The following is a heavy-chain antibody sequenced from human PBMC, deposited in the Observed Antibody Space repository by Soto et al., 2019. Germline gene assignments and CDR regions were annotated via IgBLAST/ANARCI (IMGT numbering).Heavy chain of an antibody. CDR1: GCTFSSYA. D-gene: IGHD3-3*01. CDR3: ARARITIFGVVIPTEYYYYYGMDV. Sequence: SVKVSCKASGCTFSSYAISWVRQAPGQGLEWMGGIIPIFGTANYAQKFQGRVTITADKSTSTAYMELSSLRSEDTAVYYCARARITIFGVVIPTEYYYYYGMDVWGQGTTVTVSS. J-gene: IGHJ6*02. V-gene: IGHV1-69*06. CDR2: IIPIFGTA.